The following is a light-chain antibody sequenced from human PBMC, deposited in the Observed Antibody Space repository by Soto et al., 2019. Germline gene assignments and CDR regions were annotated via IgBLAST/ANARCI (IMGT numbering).Light chain of an antibody. Sequence: DIQMTQSPSTLSASVGDRVTITCRASQSINSWLAWYQQKPGKAPNLLIYKASTLESGVPSRFSGSASGTEFTLTISSLQPDDFATYYCQQYNSLWTFGQGTKVEIK. J-gene: IGKJ1*01. CDR2: KAS. CDR3: QQYNSLWT. CDR1: QSINSW. V-gene: IGKV1-5*03.